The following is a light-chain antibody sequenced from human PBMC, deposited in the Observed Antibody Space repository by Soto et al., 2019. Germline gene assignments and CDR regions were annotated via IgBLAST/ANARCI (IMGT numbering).Light chain of an antibody. CDR2: GNT. CDR1: SSNIGAGYD. Sequence: QSVLTQPPSVSGAPGQRVTISCTGSSSNIGAGYDVHWYQQLPGRAPKLLIYGNTNRPSGVPDRFSGSKSGTSASLAITGLQAEGEADYYCLSFDSSLSVVFGGGTQLNVL. CDR3: LSFDSSLSVV. J-gene: IGLJ2*01. V-gene: IGLV1-40*01.